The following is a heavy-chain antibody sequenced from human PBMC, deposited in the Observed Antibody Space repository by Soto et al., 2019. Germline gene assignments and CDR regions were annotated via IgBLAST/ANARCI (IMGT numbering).Heavy chain of an antibody. V-gene: IGHV4-4*02. CDR3: ARDDHIVVVPTSLGAMDV. D-gene: IGHD2-2*01. J-gene: IGHJ6*02. Sequence: QVQLQESGPGLVKPSETLSLTCAVYGGSISSNKWWSWVRQPPGKGLECIGDIYHSGSTNYNPSLKSRVTISLDKSKNQFSLKLTSVTAADSAVYYCARDDHIVVVPTSLGAMDVWGQGTTVTVSS. CDR2: IYHSGST. CDR1: GGSISSNKW.